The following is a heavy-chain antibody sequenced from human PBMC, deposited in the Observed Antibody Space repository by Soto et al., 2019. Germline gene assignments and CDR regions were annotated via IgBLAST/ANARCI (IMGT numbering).Heavy chain of an antibody. Sequence: QTLSLTCAISGDSGSSNSAAWNWIRQSPSRGLEWLGRTSYRSKWYNDYAVSVKSRITLNPDTSKNQFSLQLNSVTPEDTAVYDCARVWQLAGQVGYWGQGTRVTVSS. CDR1: GDSGSSNSAA. CDR2: TSYRSKWYN. CDR3: ARVWQLAGQVGY. D-gene: IGHD6-6*01. V-gene: IGHV6-1*01. J-gene: IGHJ4*02.